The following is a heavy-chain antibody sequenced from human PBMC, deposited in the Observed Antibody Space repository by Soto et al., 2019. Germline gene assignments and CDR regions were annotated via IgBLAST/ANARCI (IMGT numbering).Heavy chain of an antibody. Sequence: PGGSLRLSCAASGFTFSSYAMSWVRQAPGKGLEWVSAISGSGGSTYYADSVKGRFTISRDNSKNTLYLQMNSLRAEDTAVYYCAKSLSSSSWYDYFDYWGQGTLVTVSS. J-gene: IGHJ4*02. CDR1: GFTFSSYA. CDR2: ISGSGGST. D-gene: IGHD6-13*01. CDR3: AKSLSSSSWYDYFDY. V-gene: IGHV3-23*01.